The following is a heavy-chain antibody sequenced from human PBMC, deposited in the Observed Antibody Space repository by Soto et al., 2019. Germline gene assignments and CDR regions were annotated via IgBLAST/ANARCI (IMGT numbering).Heavy chain of an antibody. Sequence: ASVKVSCKASGYTFTSYGISWVRQAPGQGLEWMGWISAYNGNTNYAQKLQGRVTMTTDTSTSTAYMELRSLRSDDTAVYYCARAQIPDYDFWSGYYRYGMDVWGQGTTVTVS. J-gene: IGHJ6*02. V-gene: IGHV1-18*01. CDR1: GYTFTSYG. D-gene: IGHD3-3*01. CDR2: ISAYNGNT. CDR3: ARAQIPDYDFWSGYYRYGMDV.